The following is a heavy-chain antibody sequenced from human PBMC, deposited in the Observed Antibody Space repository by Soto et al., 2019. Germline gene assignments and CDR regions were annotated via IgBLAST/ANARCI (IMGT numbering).Heavy chain of an antibody. Sequence: EVQLVESGGGLVQPGRSLRLSCAGSGFTLSDHYMDWVRQAPGKGLEWDGRTRNKANSYTTEYAASVKGRFTVSSDASLNSVYLQMNSLKTEDTAVYYCVRTSHYGSGSWNFDSWGQGTLVTVSS. CDR1: GFTLSDHY. CDR3: VRTSHYGSGSWNFDS. D-gene: IGHD3-10*01. CDR2: TRNKANSYTT. J-gene: IGHJ4*02. V-gene: IGHV3-72*01.